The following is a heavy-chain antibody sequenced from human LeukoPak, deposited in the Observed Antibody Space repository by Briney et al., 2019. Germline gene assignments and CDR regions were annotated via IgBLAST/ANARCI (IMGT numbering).Heavy chain of an antibody. Sequence: PSETLSLTCTVSGGSISSYYWGWIRQPPGKGLEWIGSIYSTGSTYYNPSLKSRVTISVDTSKNQFSLKLSSVTAADTAVYYCAADYTGNYHVEFDYWGQGTLVTVSS. J-gene: IGHJ4*02. D-gene: IGHD1-26*01. CDR3: AADYTGNYHVEFDY. CDR2: IYSTGST. CDR1: GGSISSYY. V-gene: IGHV4-39*07.